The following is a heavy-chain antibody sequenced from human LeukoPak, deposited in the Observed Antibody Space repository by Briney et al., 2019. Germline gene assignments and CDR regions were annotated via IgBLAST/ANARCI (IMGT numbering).Heavy chain of an antibody. CDR1: GFTFSTYS. J-gene: IGHJ4*02. Sequence: GRSLRLSCTASGFTFSTYSMNWVRQAPGKGLEWVSYISSSSSTIYYADSVKGRFTISRDNAKNSLYLQMNSLRDEDTAVYYCARASFQRWLQLGGDWGQGTLVTVPS. CDR3: ARASFQRWLQLGGD. D-gene: IGHD5-24*01. V-gene: IGHV3-48*02. CDR2: ISSSSSTI.